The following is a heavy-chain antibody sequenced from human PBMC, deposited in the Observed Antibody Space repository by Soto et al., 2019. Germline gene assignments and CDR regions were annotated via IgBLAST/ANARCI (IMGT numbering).Heavy chain of an antibody. CDR3: ARGGTVVTSQTGHFDY. D-gene: IGHD2-15*01. CDR2: INHSGST. Sequence: SETLSLTCAVYGGSFSGYYWSWIRKPPGKGLEWIGEINHSGSTNYNPSLKSRVTISVDTSKNQFSLKLSSVTAADTAVYYCARGGTVVTSQTGHFDYWGQGTLVTVSS. V-gene: IGHV4-34*01. J-gene: IGHJ4*02. CDR1: GGSFSGYY.